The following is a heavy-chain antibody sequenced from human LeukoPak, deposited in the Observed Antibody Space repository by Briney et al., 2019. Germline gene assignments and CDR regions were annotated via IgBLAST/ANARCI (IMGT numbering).Heavy chain of an antibody. CDR2: INPHSGGT. CDR1: GYTFTGYY. J-gene: IGHJ4*02. Sequence: GASVKVSCKASGYTFTGYYVHWVRQAPGQGLEWMGWINPHSGGTNYAQKFQGRVTMTRDTSISTAYMELSSLTSDDTAMYYCARGYSYGYDYWGQGTLVTVSS. V-gene: IGHV1-2*02. CDR3: ARGYSYGYDY. D-gene: IGHD5-18*01.